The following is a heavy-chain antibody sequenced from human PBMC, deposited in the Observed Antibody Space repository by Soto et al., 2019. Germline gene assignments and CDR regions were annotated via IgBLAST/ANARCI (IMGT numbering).Heavy chain of an antibody. Sequence: AGPTLANPTQTLTLTCTFSGFSLTSGVVGVGWIRQPPGEALEWLALSYLNDEQYYNPSLGNRLTITRDTAKNQVVLTMTNMDPVDTATYYCAHRLPGPSGYDVWGQGTTVTVSS. CDR2: SYLNDEQ. CDR1: GFSLTSGVVG. CDR3: AHRLPGPSGYDV. D-gene: IGHD6-13*01. J-gene: IGHJ6*02. V-gene: IGHV2-5*01.